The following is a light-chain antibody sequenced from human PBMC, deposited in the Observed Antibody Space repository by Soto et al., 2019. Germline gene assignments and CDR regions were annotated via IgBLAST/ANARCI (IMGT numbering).Light chain of an antibody. CDR3: QQYGTSPLT. Sequence: EIVLTQSPGTLSLSPGERATLSCRASQSVSSSYLAWYQQKPGQAPRLLTYGASSRATGIPDRFSGSGSGKDFTLTISRLEPEDFAVYYCQQYGTSPLTSGGGTRVDIK. CDR1: QSVSSSY. J-gene: IGKJ4*01. CDR2: GAS. V-gene: IGKV3-20*01.